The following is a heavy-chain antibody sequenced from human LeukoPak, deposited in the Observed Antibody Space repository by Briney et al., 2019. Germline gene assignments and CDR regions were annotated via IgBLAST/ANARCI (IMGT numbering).Heavy chain of an antibody. CDR1: GFTFSSYA. CDR2: ISGSDAGT. J-gene: IGHJ4*02. CDR3: AKGSLGSCRGVICYSLDY. V-gene: IGHV3-23*01. D-gene: IGHD2-15*01. Sequence: PGGSLRLSCAASGFTFSSYAMSWVRQAPGKGLEWVSAISGSDAGTYYADSVKGRCTISRDNFKKTLYLQMNSLRAEDKATYYCAKGSLGSCRGVICYSLDYWGQGSLVTVSS.